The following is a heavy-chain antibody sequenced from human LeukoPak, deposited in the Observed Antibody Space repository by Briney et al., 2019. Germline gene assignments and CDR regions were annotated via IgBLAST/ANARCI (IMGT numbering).Heavy chain of an antibody. D-gene: IGHD3-10*01. CDR1: GDSVSSNGAA. Sequence: SQTLSLTCAISGDSVSSNGAAWHWIRQSPSRGLEWLGRTFYRSKWYNDYGVSVKSRIIINPDTSKNQLSLHLHTVTPEDTAVYYCARETAYMARGVIIRYYGMDVWGLGTTVTVSS. CDR2: TFYRSKWYN. V-gene: IGHV6-1*01. J-gene: IGHJ6*02. CDR3: ARETAYMARGVIIRYYGMDV.